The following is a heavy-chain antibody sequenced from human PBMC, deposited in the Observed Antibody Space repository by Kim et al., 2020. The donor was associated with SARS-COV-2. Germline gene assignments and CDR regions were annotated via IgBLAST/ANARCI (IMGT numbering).Heavy chain of an antibody. CDR3: AKDLYYYDTLHYGMDV. CDR1: GFTFSSYG. Sequence: GGSLRLSCAASGFTFSSYGMHWVRQAPGKGLEWVAVISYDGSNKYYADSVKGRFTISRDNSKNTLYLQMNSLRAEDTAVYYCAKDLYYYDTLHYGMDVWGQGTTVTVSS. D-gene: IGHD3-22*01. J-gene: IGHJ6*02. CDR2: ISYDGSNK. V-gene: IGHV3-30*18.